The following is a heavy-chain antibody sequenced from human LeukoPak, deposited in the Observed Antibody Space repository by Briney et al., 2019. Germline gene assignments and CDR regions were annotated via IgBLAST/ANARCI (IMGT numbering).Heavy chain of an antibody. Sequence: SETLSLTCAVSGGSISSSDWWSWVRQPPGKGLEWIGEFYHSGSTNYNPSLKSRVTISVDKSKNQFSLKLSSVTAADTAVYYCARDYHDSSLDYWGQGTLVTVSS. J-gene: IGHJ4*02. CDR3: ARDYHDSSLDY. CDR2: FYHSGST. V-gene: IGHV4-4*02. D-gene: IGHD3-22*01. CDR1: GGSISSSDW.